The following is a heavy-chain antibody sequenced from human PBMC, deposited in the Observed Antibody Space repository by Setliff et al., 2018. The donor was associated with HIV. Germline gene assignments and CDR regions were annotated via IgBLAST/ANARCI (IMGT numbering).Heavy chain of an antibody. CDR3: ARDQGDGSRWYGGDY. J-gene: IGHJ4*02. V-gene: IGHV1-46*01. D-gene: IGHD6-13*01. Sequence: ASVKVSCKASGYTFTSHSMHWVRQAPGQGLEWMGVINPSGGSAGYAQKFLGRVTLTRDTSTSTVYMDLRSLRSEDTAVYYCARDQGDGSRWYGGDYWGQGTLVTVSS. CDR2: INPSGGSA. CDR1: GYTFTSHS.